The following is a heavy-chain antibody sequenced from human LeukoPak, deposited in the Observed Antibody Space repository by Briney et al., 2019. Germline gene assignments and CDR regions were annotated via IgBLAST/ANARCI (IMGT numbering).Heavy chain of an antibody. CDR2: IYPGDSDT. CDR1: GCSFTSYW. D-gene: IGHD6-13*01. Sequence: GESLKISCKGSGCSFTSYWIGWVRQMPGKGLEWMGIIYPGDSDTRYSPSFQGQVTISADKSISTAYLQWSSLKASDTAMYYCARHWRIAAAGTAFDIWGQGTMVTVSS. J-gene: IGHJ3*02. CDR3: ARHWRIAAAGTAFDI. V-gene: IGHV5-51*01.